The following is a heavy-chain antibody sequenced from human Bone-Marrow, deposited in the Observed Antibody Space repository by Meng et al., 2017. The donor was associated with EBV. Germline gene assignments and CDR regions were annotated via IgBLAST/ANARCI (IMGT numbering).Heavy chain of an antibody. CDR1: GYTFTSYA. D-gene: IGHD2-8*02. J-gene: IGHJ4*02. CDR3: ARGRDFCTGGVCDTWGDFDY. Sequence: DHVGEFGGEVKKPGASVKVSCKASGYTFTSYAMHWVRQAPGQRLEWMGWINAGNGNTKYSQKFQGRVTITRDTSASTAYMELSSLRSEDTAVYYCARGRDFCTGGVCDTWGDFDYWGQGTLVTASS. V-gene: IGHV1-3*01. CDR2: INAGNGNT.